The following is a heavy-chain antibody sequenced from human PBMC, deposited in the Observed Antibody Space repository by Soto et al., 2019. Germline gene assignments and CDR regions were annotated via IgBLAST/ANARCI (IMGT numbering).Heavy chain of an antibody. V-gene: IGHV1-2*04. CDR3: ARGDSTDCSNCVSSFLYHHYIDV. CDR1: GYSFTDYH. D-gene: IGHD3-16*01. J-gene: IGHJ6*02. Sequence: GAAVKGSCKASGYSFTDYHIHWVRQAPGQGLEWLGRINPKSGGTSTAQKFQGWVTMTTDTSISTASMELTRLTSDDTAIDYCARGDSTDCSNCVSSFLYHHYIDVQVQGTTVTISS. CDR2: INPKSGGT.